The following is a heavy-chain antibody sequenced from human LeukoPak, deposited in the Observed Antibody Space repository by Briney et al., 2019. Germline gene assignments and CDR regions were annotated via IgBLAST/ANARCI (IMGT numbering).Heavy chain of an antibody. Sequence: GGSLRLSCAASGFXFSSYWIHWVRQAPGKGLEWVANIKQDGNEKYYVDSVKGRFTISRDNAKNSLYLQMNSLRAEDTAVYYCARNFAEFDIWGQGTMVTVSS. J-gene: IGHJ3*02. CDR2: IKQDGNEK. V-gene: IGHV3-7*04. CDR1: GFXFSSYW. CDR3: ARNFAEFDI.